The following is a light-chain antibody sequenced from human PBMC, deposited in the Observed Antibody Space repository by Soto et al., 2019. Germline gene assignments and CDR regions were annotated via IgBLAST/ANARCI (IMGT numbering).Light chain of an antibody. J-gene: IGKJ1*01. Sequence: GDRVTITCRASQSISSWLAWYQQKPGKAPKLLIYDASSLESGVPSRFSGSGSGTQFTLTISSLQPDDSATYYCQQCNSYSWTFGQGTKVDIK. V-gene: IGKV1-5*01. CDR2: DAS. CDR3: QQCNSYSWT. CDR1: QSISSW.